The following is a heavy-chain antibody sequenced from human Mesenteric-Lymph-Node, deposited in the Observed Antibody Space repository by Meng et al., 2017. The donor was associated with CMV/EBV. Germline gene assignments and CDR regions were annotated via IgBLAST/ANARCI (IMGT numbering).Heavy chain of an antibody. CDR3: ARGSSFDILTGYFDY. J-gene: IGHJ4*02. V-gene: IGHV4-34*01. D-gene: IGHD3-9*01. Sequence: QVQLHTVGRGLLKPSETLSVTCAVYGGSFSGYYWNWIRQSPEKGLEWIGEINHSGSTTYNPSFTSRIIISVDTSTNQISLNMSSVTAADTAVYYCARGSSFDILTGYFDYWGQGALVTVSS. CDR1: GGSFSGYY. CDR2: INHSGST.